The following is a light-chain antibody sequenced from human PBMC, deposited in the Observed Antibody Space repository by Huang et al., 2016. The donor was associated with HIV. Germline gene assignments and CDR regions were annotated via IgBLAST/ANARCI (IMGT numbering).Light chain of an antibody. J-gene: IGKJ5*01. CDR3: QHYNGYPLT. CDR1: QHINNY. CDR2: DAS. V-gene: IGKV1-33*01. Sequence: DIQMTQSLSSLSASVGDRFTITCQASQHINNYLNWYQQRPGRAPNRLIYDASILDTGVPSRFSGSGSGTDFTFTISSLQPEYVATYYCQHYNGYPLTFGQGTR.